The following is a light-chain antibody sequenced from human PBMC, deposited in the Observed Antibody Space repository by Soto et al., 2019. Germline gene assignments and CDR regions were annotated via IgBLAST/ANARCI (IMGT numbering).Light chain of an antibody. J-gene: IGLJ2*01. CDR1: SSDVGSYNF. Sequence: QSALTQPASVSGSPGQSITISCTGTSSDVGSYNFVSWYQQHPGKVPKLMIYEGNKRPSGVSNRFSGSKSGNKASLTISGLQAEDEADYYCCSYVSGDTVIFGGGTKLTVL. CDR2: EGN. V-gene: IGLV2-23*01. CDR3: CSYVSGDTVI.